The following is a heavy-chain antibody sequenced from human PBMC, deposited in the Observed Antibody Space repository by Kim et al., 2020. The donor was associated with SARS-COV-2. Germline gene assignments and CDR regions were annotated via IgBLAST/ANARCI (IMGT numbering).Heavy chain of an antibody. D-gene: IGHD2-8*02. J-gene: IGHJ4*02. CDR1: GFTFSSFS. CDR2: ISTNGDNT. V-gene: IGHV3-64*01. Sequence: GGSLRLSCAASGFTFSSFSMHWVRQAPGKGLDYVSAISTNGDNTYYASSVKGRFTISRDNDKNTLYLQMGSLRAEDMGVYSCARMVGTGYYDFWGQGTLVTVSS. CDR3: ARMVGTGYYDF.